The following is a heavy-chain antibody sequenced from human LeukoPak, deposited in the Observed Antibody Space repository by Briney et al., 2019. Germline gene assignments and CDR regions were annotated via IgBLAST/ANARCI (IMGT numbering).Heavy chain of an antibody. CDR2: IFHSGST. CDR1: GGSISSSNW. CDR3: ARGGNKWELDNWFDP. V-gene: IGHV4-4*02. Sequence: PSETPSLTCAVSGGSISSSNWWSWVRPPPGKGLEWIGEIFHSGSTNYNPSLKSRVTISVDKSKNQFSLKLNSVTAADTAVYYCARGGNKWELDNWFDPWGQGTPVTLSS. J-gene: IGHJ5*02. D-gene: IGHD1-26*01.